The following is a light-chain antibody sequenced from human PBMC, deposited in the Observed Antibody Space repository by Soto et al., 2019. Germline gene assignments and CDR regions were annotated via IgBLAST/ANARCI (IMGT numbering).Light chain of an antibody. CDR3: QQYGVTPPNT. Sequence: IQLTQSPSSLSASVGDRVTITCRASQGINTFLAWYQQKAGKAPKLLIYAASTLQSGVPSRFSGSGSGTDFTLTISGLEPEDFALYYCQQYGVTPPNTFGGGTKVEV. J-gene: IGKJ4*01. V-gene: IGKV1-9*01. CDR1: QGINTF. CDR2: AAS.